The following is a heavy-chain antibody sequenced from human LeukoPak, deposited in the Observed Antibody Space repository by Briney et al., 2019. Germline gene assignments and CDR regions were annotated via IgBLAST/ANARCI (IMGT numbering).Heavy chain of an antibody. CDR1: GFTFSSYG. Sequence: GGSLRLSCAASGFTFSSYGMHWVRQAPGKGLEWVAVISSDGSNKYYTDSVKGRFTISRDNSKNTLYLQMSSLTVEDTAVYYCAKDRAYLGSCWGQGTLVTVSS. D-gene: IGHD1-26*01. V-gene: IGHV3-30*18. CDR3: AKDRAYLGSC. J-gene: IGHJ4*02. CDR2: ISSDGSNK.